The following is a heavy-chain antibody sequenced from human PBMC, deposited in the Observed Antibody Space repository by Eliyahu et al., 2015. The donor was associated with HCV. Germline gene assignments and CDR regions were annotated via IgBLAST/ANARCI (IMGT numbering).Heavy chain of an antibody. CDR2: IYYSGTT. D-gene: IGHD3-16*01. CDR1: GGSXRSSSYY. V-gene: IGHV4-39*01. J-gene: IGHJ6*02. Sequence: QLQLQESGPGLVKPSETLSLTCTVSGGSXRSSSYYWGWIRQPPGKGLEWIGAIYYSGTTYYNATLKSRVTISVDTSKNQFSLTLSSVTAADTAVYYCARLWGNRTPGHYYFYGMDVWGQGTTVTVSS. CDR3: ARLWGNRTPGHYYFYGMDV.